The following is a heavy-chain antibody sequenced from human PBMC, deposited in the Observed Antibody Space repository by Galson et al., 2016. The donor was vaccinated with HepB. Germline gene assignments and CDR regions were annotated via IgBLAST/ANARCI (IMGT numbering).Heavy chain of an antibody. J-gene: IGHJ4*02. CDR3: ARYVCAGGNCHHALAL. CDR2: INTYTGRT. D-gene: IGHD2-15*01. V-gene: IGHV1-18*01. CDR1: GYIFSTYG. Sequence: SVKVSCKASGYIFSTYGISWVRQAPGQGPEWMGWINTYTGRTEYAQNVQDRFTMTTDASPTTVYMELRSLTSDDTAVYHCARYVCAGGNCHHALALCGQGTLVTVS.